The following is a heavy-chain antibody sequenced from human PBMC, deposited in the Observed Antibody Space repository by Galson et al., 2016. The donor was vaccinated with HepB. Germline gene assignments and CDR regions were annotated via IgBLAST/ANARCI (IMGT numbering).Heavy chain of an antibody. J-gene: IGHJ6*02. CDR2: ITFEGSNK. V-gene: IGHV3-30*18. CDR3: AKDLKRSSGSYYYYAMDV. Sequence: SLRLSCAASGFDFSTYGMVWVRQAPGKGLEWVAAITFEGSNKDYADSVKGRFSISRDNSRNTLYLQMNILRVQDTAVYYCAKDLKRSSGSYYYYAMDVWGRGTTVTVSS. D-gene: IGHD1-26*01. CDR1: GFDFSTYG.